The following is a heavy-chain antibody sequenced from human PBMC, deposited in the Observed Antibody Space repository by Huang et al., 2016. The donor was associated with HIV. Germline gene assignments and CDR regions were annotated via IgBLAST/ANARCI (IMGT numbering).Heavy chain of an antibody. CDR2: INDTGNT. Sequence: QVQLQLWGAGLLKPSETLSLTCAVYGGSFNGFYWSWIRQPPGKGLEWIGEINDTGNTNSDPSLRGRVTMSVNTSKKQFSLQVKSVTVADTAIYYCARRGYYYDGSGFPGFDPWGRGALATVSS. CDR1: GGSFNGFY. D-gene: IGHD3-22*01. CDR3: ARRGYYYDGSGFPGFDP. J-gene: IGHJ5*02. V-gene: IGHV4-34*02.